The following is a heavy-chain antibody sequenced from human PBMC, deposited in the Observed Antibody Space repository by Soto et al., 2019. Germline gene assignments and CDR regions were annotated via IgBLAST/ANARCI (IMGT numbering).Heavy chain of an antibody. D-gene: IGHD2-2*01. CDR1: GFTFSSYA. CDR3: ARGHRYIVVVPAGGSYYYYYGMDV. J-gene: IGHJ6*02. CDR2: ISGSGGGT. V-gene: IGHV3-23*01. Sequence: GGSLRLSCAASGFTFSSYAMNWVRQAPGKGLEWVSSISGSGGGTYYADSVKGRLTIFRDNSKNTLFLQMNNLRAEDTAVYYCARGHRYIVVVPAGGSYYYYYGMDVWGQGTTVTVSS.